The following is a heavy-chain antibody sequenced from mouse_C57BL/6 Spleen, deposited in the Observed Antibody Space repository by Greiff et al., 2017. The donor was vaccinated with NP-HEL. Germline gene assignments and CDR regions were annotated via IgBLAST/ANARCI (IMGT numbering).Heavy chain of an antibody. J-gene: IGHJ3*01. CDR1: GFNIKDYY. CDR2: IDPEDGDT. V-gene: IGHV14-1*01. CDR3: TPHFTTVVAPRAY. Sequence: VQLQQSGAELVRPGASVKLSCTASGFNIKDYYMHWVKQRPEQGLEWIGRIDPEDGDTEYAPKFPGKATMTADTSSNTAYLQLSSLTSEDTAVYYCTPHFTTVVAPRAYWGQGTLVTVSA. D-gene: IGHD1-1*01.